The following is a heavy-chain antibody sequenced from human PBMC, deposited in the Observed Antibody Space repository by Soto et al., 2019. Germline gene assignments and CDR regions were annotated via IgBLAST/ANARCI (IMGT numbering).Heavy chain of an antibody. Sequence: PGGSLRLSCAASGFTFGSYVMHWVRQAPGKGLEWVTLMWFDGSSEDYADSVKGRFSLSRDNSKNTLHLQMNSLRDEDTAVYYCARGGHSSDWYRRFDMWGQGTVVTVSS. CDR1: GFTFGSYV. CDR3: ARGGHSSDWYRRFDM. J-gene: IGHJ3*02. V-gene: IGHV3-33*01. D-gene: IGHD6-13*01. CDR2: MWFDGSSE.